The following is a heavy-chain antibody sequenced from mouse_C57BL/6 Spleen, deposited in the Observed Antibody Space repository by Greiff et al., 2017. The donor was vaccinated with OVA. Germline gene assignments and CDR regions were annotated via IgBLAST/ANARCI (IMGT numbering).Heavy chain of an antibody. Sequence: LVEYGGGLVKPGGSLTLSCAASGFTFSDYGMHWVRHAPEKGLEWVAYISSGSSTIYYADTVTDRFTISRDNAKITLFLQMTSLRSEDTAMYYYATYYDEEVDYWGQGTTLTLSS. V-gene: IGHV5-17*01. CDR3: ATYYDEEVDY. J-gene: IGHJ2*01. CDR1: GFTFSDYG. CDR2: ISSGSSTI. D-gene: IGHD1-1*01.